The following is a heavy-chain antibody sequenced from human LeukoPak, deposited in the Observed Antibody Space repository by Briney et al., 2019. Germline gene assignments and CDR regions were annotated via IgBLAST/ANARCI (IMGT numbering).Heavy chain of an antibody. V-gene: IGHV3-23*01. CDR1: GFTISTYA. Sequence: GGSLGLSCAASGFTISTYAMTWVRQAPGKGLEWVSSISANGGSTFCADSVKGRFAISRDPSKNTLYLQMDSLRVDDTAVYYCAKGPSDRAIDYWGQGTLVTVSS. CDR3: AKGPSDRAIDY. CDR2: ISANGGST. D-gene: IGHD1-26*01. J-gene: IGHJ4*02.